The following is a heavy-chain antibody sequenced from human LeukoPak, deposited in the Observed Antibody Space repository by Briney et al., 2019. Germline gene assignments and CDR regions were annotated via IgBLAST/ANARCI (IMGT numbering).Heavy chain of an antibody. V-gene: IGHV3-30-3*01. J-gene: IGHJ4*02. D-gene: IGHD1-14*01. CDR3: ARDYRADY. Sequence: GGSLRLSCAASGFTFSSYAMHWVRQAPGKGLEWVAVISYDGSNKYYADSVKGRFTISRDNSKNTLYLQMNSLRAEDTAVYYCARDYRADYRGQGTLVTVSS. CDR2: ISYDGSNK. CDR1: GFTFSSYA.